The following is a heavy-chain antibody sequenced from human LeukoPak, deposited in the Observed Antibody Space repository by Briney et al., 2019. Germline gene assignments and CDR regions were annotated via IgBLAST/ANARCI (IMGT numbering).Heavy chain of an antibody. CDR1: GFTFSIYA. CDR2: ISYDGSNK. J-gene: IGHJ6*03. CDR3: ARGEDSSSWYYYYYMDV. D-gene: IGHD6-13*01. Sequence: GRALRLSCAASGFTFSIYAMHWVRQAPGKGLEWVAVISYDGSNKYYADSVKGRFTISRDNSKNTLYLQMNSLRAEDTAVYYCARGEDSSSWYYYYYMDVWGKGTTVTVSS. V-gene: IGHV3-30*04.